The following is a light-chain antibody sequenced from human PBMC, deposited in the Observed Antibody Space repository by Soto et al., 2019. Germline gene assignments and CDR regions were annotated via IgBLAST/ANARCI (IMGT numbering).Light chain of an antibody. CDR1: TGAVTSNHH. V-gene: IGLV7-46*01. Sequence: QAVVTKEPSLTVSPGGTVTLTCGSSTGAVTSNHHPYWFQQKAGQAPRTLIYDTSNKHSWTPARFSGSLLGDKAALTLSGAQPEDEAQYYCLLSYNAALIFGGGTKLTVL. CDR2: DTS. J-gene: IGLJ2*01. CDR3: LLSYNAALI.